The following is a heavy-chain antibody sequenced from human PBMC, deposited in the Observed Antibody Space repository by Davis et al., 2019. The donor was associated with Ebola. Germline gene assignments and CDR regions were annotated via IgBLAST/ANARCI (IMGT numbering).Heavy chain of an antibody. D-gene: IGHD4-17*01. J-gene: IGHJ6*02. V-gene: IGHV3-53*01. CDR1: GFTVSNNY. CDR2: IYSDGSA. Sequence: PGGSLRLSCEASGFTVSNNYMSWVRQAPGKGLEWVSTIYSDGSAYNADSMKGRFTISRDNSKNSLFLQMNSLRVEDTAVYYCARAEDYGDYYYYYGMDVWGQGTTVTVSS. CDR3: ARAEDYGDYYYYYGMDV.